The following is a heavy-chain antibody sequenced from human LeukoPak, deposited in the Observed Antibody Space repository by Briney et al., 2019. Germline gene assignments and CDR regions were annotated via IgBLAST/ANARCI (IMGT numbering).Heavy chain of an antibody. CDR2: IYYSGST. Sequence: SETLSLTCTVSGGSISSGGYYWGWIRQPPGKGLEWIGSIYYSGSTYYNPSLKSRVTISVDTSKNQFSLKLSSVTAADTAVYYCARLLDYGGNSVAFDIWGQGTMVTVSS. CDR1: GGSISSGGYY. CDR3: ARLLDYGGNSVAFDI. V-gene: IGHV4-39*01. J-gene: IGHJ3*02. D-gene: IGHD4-23*01.